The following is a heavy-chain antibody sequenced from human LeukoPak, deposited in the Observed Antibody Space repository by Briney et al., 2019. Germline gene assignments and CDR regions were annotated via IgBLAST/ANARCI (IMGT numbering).Heavy chain of an antibody. Sequence: SETLSLTCAVYGGSFSGYYWHWIRQPPGKGLEWIGEINHSGSTNYNPSLKSRVTISVDTSKNQFSLKLSSVTAADTAVYYCASGRGIAAAGKVSGWFDPWGQGTLVSVSS. D-gene: IGHD6-13*01. V-gene: IGHV4-34*01. CDR1: GGSFSGYY. J-gene: IGHJ5*02. CDR2: INHSGST. CDR3: ASGRGIAAAGKVSGWFDP.